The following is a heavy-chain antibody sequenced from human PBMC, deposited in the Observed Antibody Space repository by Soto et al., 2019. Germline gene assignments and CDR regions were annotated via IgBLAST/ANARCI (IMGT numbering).Heavy chain of an antibody. J-gene: IGHJ6*02. D-gene: IGHD3-10*01. CDR1: GGSISSYY. V-gene: IGHV4-59*01. Sequence: SLTCTVSGGSISSYYWSWIRQPPGKGLEWIGYIYYSGSTNYNPSLKSRVTISVDTSKNQFSLKLSSVTAADTAVYYCARDLGTDYYGSDRFGGMDVWGQGTTVTVSS. CDR2: IYYSGST. CDR3: ARDLGTDYYGSDRFGGMDV.